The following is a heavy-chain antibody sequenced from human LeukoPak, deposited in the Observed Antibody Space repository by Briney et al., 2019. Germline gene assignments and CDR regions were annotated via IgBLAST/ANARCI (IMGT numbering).Heavy chain of an antibody. CDR2: ISDDGSRQ. J-gene: IGHJ4*02. CDR1: GFTFSNYA. CDR3: ATLSGDSHGYDY. V-gene: IGHV3-30-3*01. D-gene: IGHD5-18*01. Sequence: GGSLRLSCAATGFTFSNYAIHWGRQAPGKGLEWVAFISDDGSRQHYADSVKGRFTISRDNSKSTLNLQMNSLRAEDTAVYYCATLSGDSHGYDYWGLGTLVTVSS.